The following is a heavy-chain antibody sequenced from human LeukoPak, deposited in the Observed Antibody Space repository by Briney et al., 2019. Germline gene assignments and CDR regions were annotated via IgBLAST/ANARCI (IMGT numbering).Heavy chain of an antibody. CDR3: ARAPRADDIFFES. CDR2: IKGDGSLQ. J-gene: IGHJ4*02. V-gene: IGHV3-7*01. D-gene: IGHD3-9*01. CDR1: GFTFSSSW. Sequence: GGPLRLSCEASGFTFSSSWMNWVRQAPGKGLEWVANIKGDGSLQYYVDSVKGRFTISRDNAKNSMYLQMNSLRAEDTALYYCARAPRADDIFFESWGQGTLVTVSS.